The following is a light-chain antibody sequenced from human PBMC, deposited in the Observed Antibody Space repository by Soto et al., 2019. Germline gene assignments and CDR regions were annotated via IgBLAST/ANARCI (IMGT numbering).Light chain of an antibody. CDR1: SSDVGGYDY. CDR2: DVS. Sequence: QSALTQPASVSGSPGQSITISCTGTSSDVGGYDYVSWYQQHPGKAPKLIIFDVSDRPSGVSNRFSGSKSGNTASLTISGLQDDDEADYYCSSYRDSSTLIIFGGGTKLTVL. CDR3: SSYRDSSTLII. J-gene: IGLJ2*01. V-gene: IGLV2-14*01.